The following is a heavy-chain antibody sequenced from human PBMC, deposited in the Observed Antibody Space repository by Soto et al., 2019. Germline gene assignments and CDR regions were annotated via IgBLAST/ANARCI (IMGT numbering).Heavy chain of an antibody. CDR3: ARDRKNYPPRYFDL. CDR1: GFTFSSYA. J-gene: IGHJ2*01. D-gene: IGHD1-7*01. V-gene: IGHV3-30-3*01. CDR2: ISYDGSNK. Sequence: QVQLVESGGGVVQPGRSLRLSCAASGFTFSSYAMHWVRQAPGKGLEWVAVISYDGSNKYYADSVKGRFTISRDNSKNTLYLQMNSLRAEDTAVYYCARDRKNYPPRYFDLWGRGTLVTVSS.